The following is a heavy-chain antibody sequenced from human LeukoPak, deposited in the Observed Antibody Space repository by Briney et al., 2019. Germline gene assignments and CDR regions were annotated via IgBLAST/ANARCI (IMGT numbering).Heavy chain of an antibody. CDR2: ISYDGSNK. CDR3: ARGIELFDY. D-gene: IGHD1-26*01. V-gene: IGHV3-30-3*01. J-gene: IGHJ4*02. CDR1: GFTFSSYA. Sequence: GRSLRLSCAASGFTFSSYAMHWVRQAPGKGLEWVAVISYDGSNKYYADSVKGRFTISRDNAKNSLYLQMNSLRAEDTAVYYCARGIELFDYWGQGTLVTVSS.